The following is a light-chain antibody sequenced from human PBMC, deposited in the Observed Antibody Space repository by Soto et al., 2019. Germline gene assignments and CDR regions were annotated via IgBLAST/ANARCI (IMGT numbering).Light chain of an antibody. Sequence: QSALTQPASVSGSPRQSITISCTGTSSDIGRYNYVSWFQQHPGKVPKLVIFEVNYRPSGVSDRFSGSKSGNTASLTITGLQAEDEADYYCTSCITANTRCVFGSGTKVTVL. CDR2: EVN. V-gene: IGLV2-14*01. J-gene: IGLJ1*01. CDR3: TSCITANTRCV. CDR1: SSDIGRYNY.